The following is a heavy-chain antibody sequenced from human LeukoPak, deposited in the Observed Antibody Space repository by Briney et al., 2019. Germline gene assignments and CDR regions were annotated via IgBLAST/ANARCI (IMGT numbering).Heavy chain of an antibody. Sequence: ASVKVSCKASGYTFTSYGISWVRQAPGQGLEWMGWISAYNGNTNYAQKLQGRVTMTTDTSTSTAYMELRSLRSDDTAVYYCARVAVGPSGGYYFDYWGQGTLVTVSS. V-gene: IGHV1-18*01. J-gene: IGHJ4*02. CDR2: ISAYNGNT. CDR3: ARVAVGPSGGYYFDY. CDR1: GYTFTSYG. D-gene: IGHD2-15*01.